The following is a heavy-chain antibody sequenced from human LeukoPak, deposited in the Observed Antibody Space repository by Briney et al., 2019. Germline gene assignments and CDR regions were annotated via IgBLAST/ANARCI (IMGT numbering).Heavy chain of an antibody. CDR3: AKDEAGGRTPDAFDI. Sequence: PGGSLRLSCAASGFTFSSYAMFWVRQTPNKGLEWVSSIRGGGVSTYYADSVKGRFTISRDNSKNTLYLQMNSLRAEDTAVYYCAKDEAGGRTPDAFDIWGQGTMVTVSS. V-gene: IGHV3-23*01. J-gene: IGHJ3*02. CDR2: IRGGGVST. CDR1: GFTFSSYA. D-gene: IGHD1-14*01.